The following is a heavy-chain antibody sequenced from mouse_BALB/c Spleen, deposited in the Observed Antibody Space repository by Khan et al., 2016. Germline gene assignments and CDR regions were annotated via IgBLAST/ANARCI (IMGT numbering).Heavy chain of an antibody. Sequence: LVKTGASVKISCKASGYSFTGYYMHWVKQSHGKSLEWIGYISCYNGATSYNQKFKGKATFTVDTSSSTAYMQFNSLTSEDSAVYYCARSGLPSSTTGCFAYWGQGTLVTVSA. J-gene: IGHJ3*01. CDR1: GYSFTGYY. V-gene: IGHV1S34*01. D-gene: IGHD1-1*01. CDR3: ARSGLPSSTTGCFAY. CDR2: ISCYNGAT.